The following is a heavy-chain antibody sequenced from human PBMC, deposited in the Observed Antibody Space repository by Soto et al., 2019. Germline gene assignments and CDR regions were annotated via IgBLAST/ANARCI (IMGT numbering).Heavy chain of an antibody. J-gene: IGHJ2*01. CDR3: ARVALVTGRMHWYFDL. Sequence: QVQLQESGPGLVKPSGTLSLTCVVSDGSISSGNWWTWVRQPPGKGMEWIGEIYESGSTNFNPSLKSRVTMSIDTSKNQFSVRLSSLSAADTAVYYSARVALVTGRMHWYFDLWGRGTRVTVSS. D-gene: IGHD1-20*01. V-gene: IGHV4-4*02. CDR1: DGSISSGNW. CDR2: IYESGST.